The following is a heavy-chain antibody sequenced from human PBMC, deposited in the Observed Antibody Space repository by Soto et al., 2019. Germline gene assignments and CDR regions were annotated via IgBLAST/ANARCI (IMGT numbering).Heavy chain of an antibody. J-gene: IGHJ4*02. CDR1: GGSISSYY. D-gene: IGHD2-2*01. CDR3: ARDSGDCSSTSCYSGLPDY. CDR2: IYYSGST. V-gene: IGHV4-59*01. Sequence: SETLSLTCTVSGGSISSYYWSWIRQPPGKGLEWIGYIYYSGSTNYNPSLKSRVTISVDTSKNQFSLKLSSVTAADTAVYYCARDSGDCSSTSCYSGLPDYWGQGTLVTVSS.